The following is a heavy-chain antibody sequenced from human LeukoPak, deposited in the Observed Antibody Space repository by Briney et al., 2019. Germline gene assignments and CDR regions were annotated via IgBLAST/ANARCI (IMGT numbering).Heavy chain of an antibody. V-gene: IGHV1-2*02. J-gene: IGHJ6*02. CDR1: GYTFTDYY. CDR2: INPNSGGT. CDR3: ARFVTATQAYYYYGMDV. D-gene: IGHD1/OR15-1a*01. Sequence: ASVKVSCKASGYTFTDYYMHWVRQAPGQGLEWMGWINPNSGGTSFAQKFLGRVTMTRDTSISTAYMELGRLRSDDTAVYYCARFVTATQAYYYYGMDVWGQGTTVTVSS.